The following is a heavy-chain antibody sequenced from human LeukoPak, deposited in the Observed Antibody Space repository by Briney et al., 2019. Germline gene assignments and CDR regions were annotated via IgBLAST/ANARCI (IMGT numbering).Heavy chain of an antibody. V-gene: IGHV1-18*01. D-gene: IGHD2-2*01. J-gene: IGHJ6*03. Sequence: GASVKVSCKASGYTFTSYGISWVRQAPGQGLEWMGWISAYNGNTNYAQKLQGRVTMTTDTSTSTAYMELRSLRSDDTAVYYCAREIPNCSSTSCYYYYYYMDVWGKGTTVTVSS. CDR3: AREIPNCSSTSCYYYYYYMDV. CDR1: GYTFTSYG. CDR2: ISAYNGNT.